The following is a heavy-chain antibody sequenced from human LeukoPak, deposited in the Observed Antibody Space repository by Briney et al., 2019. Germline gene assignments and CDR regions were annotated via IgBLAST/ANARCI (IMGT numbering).Heavy chain of an antibody. D-gene: IGHD1-26*01. CDR1: GYSFKDYA. V-gene: IGHV3-9*01. CDR2: INWNGGGT. CDR3: AKHLTATNTYIFFGLDV. Sequence: SLRLSCAATGYSFKDYAMHWVRQPPGKGLEWVSAINWNGGGTDYADSVKGRFTIFRDNAKNSLYLQLSSLRPEDTALYYCAKHLTATNTYIFFGLDVWGQGTSVTVSS. J-gene: IGHJ6*02.